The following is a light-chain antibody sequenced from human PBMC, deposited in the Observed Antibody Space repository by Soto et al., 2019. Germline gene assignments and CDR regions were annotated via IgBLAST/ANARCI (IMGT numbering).Light chain of an antibody. CDR2: IND. Sequence: QSVLTQPPSASGIPGQRVTISCSGSSSNIGSYTVNWYQQLPGAAPKLLIYINDQRPSGVPDRFSGSKSGTSASLAISGLQSEDEADYYCAAWDDSLNGVVFGGGTKLTVL. J-gene: IGLJ2*01. V-gene: IGLV1-44*01. CDR1: SSNIGSYT. CDR3: AAWDDSLNGVV.